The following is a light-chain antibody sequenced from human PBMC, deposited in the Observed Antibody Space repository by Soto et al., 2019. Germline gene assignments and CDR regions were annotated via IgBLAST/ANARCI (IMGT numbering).Light chain of an antibody. CDR1: QRVSNNY. V-gene: IGKV3-20*01. CDR2: GTS. CDR3: QQYGLSPWT. J-gene: IGKJ1*01. Sequence: EVVMTQSPATLSVSLGDRATLSCRASQRVSNNYLAWYQQKSGQAPRLLIFGTSNRATGIPDRFIGSGSGTDFTLTISRLESEDAAVYHCQQYGLSPWTFGQGTKVEIK.